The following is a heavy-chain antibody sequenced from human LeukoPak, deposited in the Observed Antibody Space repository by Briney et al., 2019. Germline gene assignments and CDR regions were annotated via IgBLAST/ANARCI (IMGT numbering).Heavy chain of an antibody. CDR1: GGSISSYY. CDR2: IYYSGST. CDR3: ARVHGLYYYGMDV. D-gene: IGHD4-17*01. V-gene: IGHV4-59*01. J-gene: IGHJ6*02. Sequence: SETLSLTCTVSGGSISSYYWSWIRQPPGKGLEWIGYIYYSGSTNYSPSLKSRVTISVDTSKNQFSLKLSSVTAADTAVYYCARVHGLYYYGMDVWGQGTTVTVSS.